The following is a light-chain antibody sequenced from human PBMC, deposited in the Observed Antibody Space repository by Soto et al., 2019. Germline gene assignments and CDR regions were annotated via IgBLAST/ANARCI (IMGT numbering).Light chain of an antibody. V-gene: IGLV2-14*01. CDR3: SSYTSGSSNYV. J-gene: IGLJ1*01. CDR1: SSDVGAYYS. CDR2: GVT. Sequence: QSVLTQPASVSGSPGQSITISCTGTSSDVGAYYSVSWYQHHPGKAPKLIIYGVTNRPSGVSNRFSGSKSGNTASLTISGLQAEDEADHHCSSYTSGSSNYVFGTGTKVTVL.